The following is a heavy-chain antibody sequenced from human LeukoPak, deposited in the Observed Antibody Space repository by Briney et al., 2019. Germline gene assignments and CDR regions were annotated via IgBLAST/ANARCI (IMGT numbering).Heavy chain of an antibody. Sequence: GGSLRLSCAASGFTFSSYSMNWVRQAPGKGLEWVSSISSSSSYIYYADSVKGRFTISRDNSKNTLYLQMNSLRAEDTAVYYCAYDKGEVTIFGLDYWGQGTLVTVSS. J-gene: IGHJ4*02. V-gene: IGHV3-21*01. CDR1: GFTFSSYS. D-gene: IGHD3-3*01. CDR2: ISSSSSYI. CDR3: AYDKGEVTIFGLDY.